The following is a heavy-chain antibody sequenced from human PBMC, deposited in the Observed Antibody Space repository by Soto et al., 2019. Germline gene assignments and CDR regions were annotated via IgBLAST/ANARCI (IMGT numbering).Heavy chain of an antibody. CDR3: ARGLHCSSTSCYFHYYYYYGMDV. CDR1: GFTFSSYA. V-gene: IGHV3-30-3*01. CDR2: ISYDGSNK. D-gene: IGHD2-2*01. Sequence: GGSLRLSCAASGFTFSSYAMHWVRQAPGKGLEWVAVISYDGSNKYYADSVKGRFTISRDNSKNTLYLQMNSLRAEDTAVYYCARGLHCSSTSCYFHYYYYYGMDVWGQGTTVTVSS. J-gene: IGHJ6*02.